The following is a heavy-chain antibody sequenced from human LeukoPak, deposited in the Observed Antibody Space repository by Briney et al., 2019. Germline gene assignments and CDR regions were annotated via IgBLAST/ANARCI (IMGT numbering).Heavy chain of an antibody. CDR2: INHSGST. CDR3: ARDSGPGIVVVPAAIARGGRTDAFDI. D-gene: IGHD2-2*01. J-gene: IGHJ3*02. Sequence: SETLSLTCAVYGGSFSGYYWSWIRQPPGKGLEWIGEINHSGSTNYNPSLKSRVTISVDTSKNQFSLKLSSVTAADTAVYYCARDSGPGIVVVPAAIARGGRTDAFDIWGQGTMVTVSS. V-gene: IGHV4-34*01. CDR1: GGSFSGYY.